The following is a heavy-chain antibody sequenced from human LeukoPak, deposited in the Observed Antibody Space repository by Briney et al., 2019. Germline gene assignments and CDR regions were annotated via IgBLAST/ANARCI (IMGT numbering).Heavy chain of an antibody. CDR2: IYSGGST. Sequence: GGSLRLSCAASGFTVSSNYMSWVRQAPGKGLEWVSVIYSGGSTYYADSVKGRFTISRDNSKNTLYLQMNSLRDEDTAVYYCARDRARDLRGAFDIWGQGTMVTVSS. J-gene: IGHJ3*02. CDR1: GFTVSSNY. V-gene: IGHV3-66*01. D-gene: IGHD1-26*01. CDR3: ARDRARDLRGAFDI.